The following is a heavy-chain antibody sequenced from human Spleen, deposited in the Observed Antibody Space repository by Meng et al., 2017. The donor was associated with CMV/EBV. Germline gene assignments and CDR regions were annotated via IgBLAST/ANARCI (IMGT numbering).Heavy chain of an antibody. CDR3: ARGSYGIAYAMDV. Sequence: GESLKISCAASGFTFSSYGMHWVRQAPGKGLEWVAFIRYDGSNKYYADSVKGRFTISRDNSKNTLYLQMNSLRAEDTAVYYCARGSYGIAYAMDVWGRGTTVTVSS. J-gene: IGHJ6*02. CDR2: IRYDGSNK. V-gene: IGHV3-30*02. CDR1: GFTFSSYG. D-gene: IGHD5-18*01.